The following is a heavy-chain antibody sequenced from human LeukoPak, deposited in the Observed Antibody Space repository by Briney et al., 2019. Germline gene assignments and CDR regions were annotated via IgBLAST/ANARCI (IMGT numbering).Heavy chain of an antibody. CDR1: GFTFSSYW. Sequence: GGSLRLSCAASGFTFSSYWMSWVRQAPGKGLEWVANIKQDGSEKYYVESVKGRFTISRDNAKNSLYLQMNSLRAEDTAVYYCARTYCSSTSCHPYYYYMDVWGKGTTVTVSS. V-gene: IGHV3-7*01. D-gene: IGHD2-2*01. CDR3: ARTYCSSTSCHPYYYYMDV. J-gene: IGHJ6*03. CDR2: IKQDGSEK.